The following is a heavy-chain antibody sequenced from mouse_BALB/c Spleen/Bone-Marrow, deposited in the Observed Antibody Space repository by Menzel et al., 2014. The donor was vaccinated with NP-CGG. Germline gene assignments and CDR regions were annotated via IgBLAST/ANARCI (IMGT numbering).Heavy chain of an antibody. CDR3: TRGEDY. CDR1: GFNIKDTF. V-gene: IGHV14-3*02. J-gene: IGHJ2*01. CDR2: IDPANGNT. Sequence: DVKPQESGAELVKPGASVKLSCTGSGFNIKDTFMHWVKQRPEQGLEWIGRIDPANGNTKYDPKFQGKATITADTSSNTAYLQLTRLTSEDTAVYYCTRGEDYWGQGTTLAVSS.